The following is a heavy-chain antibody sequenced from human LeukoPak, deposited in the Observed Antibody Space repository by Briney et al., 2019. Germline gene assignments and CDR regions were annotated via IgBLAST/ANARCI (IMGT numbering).Heavy chain of an antibody. CDR3: ARQGLEWLLKCFDY. V-gene: IGHV3-30*04. CDR1: GFTFSSYA. Sequence: PGGSLRLSCAASGFTFSSYAMHWVRQAPGKGLEWVAVISYDGSNKYYADSVKGRFTISRDNSKNTLYLQMNSLRAEDTAVYYCARQGLEWLLKCFDYWGQGTLVTVSS. J-gene: IGHJ4*02. D-gene: IGHD3-3*01. CDR2: ISYDGSNK.